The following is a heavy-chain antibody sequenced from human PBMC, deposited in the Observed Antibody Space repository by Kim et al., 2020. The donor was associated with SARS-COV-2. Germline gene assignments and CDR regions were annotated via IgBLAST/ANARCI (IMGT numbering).Heavy chain of an antibody. CDR2: ISYDGSNK. D-gene: IGHD3-10*01. J-gene: IGHJ4*02. Sequence: GGSLRLSCAASGFTFSSYGMHWVRQAPGKGLEWVAVISYDGSNKYYADSVKGRFTISRDNSKNTLYLQMNSLRAEDTAVYYCAKASWGVPTVGDYFDYWGQGTLVTVSS. CDR1: GFTFSSYG. CDR3: AKASWGVPTVGDYFDY. V-gene: IGHV3-30*18.